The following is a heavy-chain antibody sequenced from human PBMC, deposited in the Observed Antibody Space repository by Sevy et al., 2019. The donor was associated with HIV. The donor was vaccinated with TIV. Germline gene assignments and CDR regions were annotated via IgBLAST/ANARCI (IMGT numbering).Heavy chain of an antibody. J-gene: IGHJ4*02. CDR2: INPNSGGT. CDR3: AREYRDNYYGSGSDY. V-gene: IGHV1-2*02. CDR1: GYTFTGYY. Sequence: ASVKVSCKASGYTFTGYYMHWVRQAPGQGLEWMGWINPNSGGTNYAQKFQGRVTMTRDTSISTAYMELSRLRSDDTAVFYCAREYRDNYYGSGSDYWGQGTLVTVSS. D-gene: IGHD3-10*01.